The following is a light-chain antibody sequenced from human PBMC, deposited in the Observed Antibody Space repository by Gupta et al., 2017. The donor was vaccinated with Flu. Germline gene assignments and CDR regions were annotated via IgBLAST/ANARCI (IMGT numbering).Light chain of an antibody. V-gene: IGLV3-25*03. Sequence: SYELTQPPSVSVSPGQTARITCSGDALSNQYTYWYQQKPGQAPVLVIFKDTERPSGIPERFSGSTSGTTGTLTISGVQAEDEAAYYCQSADNSGTYVVFGGGTKLTV. CDR2: KDT. J-gene: IGLJ2*01. CDR3: QSADNSGTYVV. CDR1: ALSNQY.